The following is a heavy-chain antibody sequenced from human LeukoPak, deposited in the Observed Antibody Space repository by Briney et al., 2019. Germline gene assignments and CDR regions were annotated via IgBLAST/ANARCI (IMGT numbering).Heavy chain of an antibody. CDR3: ARGLGGSGWPEHSFDY. CDR2: MNPNSGNT. Sequence: ASVKVSCKASRYTFTSYDINWVRQATGQGLEWMGWMNPNSGNTGYAQKFQGRVTMTRNTSISTAYMELSSLRSEDTAVYYCARGLGGSGWPEHSFDYWGQGTLVTVSS. V-gene: IGHV1-8*01. J-gene: IGHJ4*02. CDR1: RYTFTSYD. D-gene: IGHD6-19*01.